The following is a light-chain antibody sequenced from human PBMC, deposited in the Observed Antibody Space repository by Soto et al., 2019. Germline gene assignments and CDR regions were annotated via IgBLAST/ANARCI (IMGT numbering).Light chain of an antibody. CDR2: GAS. J-gene: IGKJ2*01. V-gene: IGKV3-20*01. CDR1: QSVSSISY. CDR3: RQYGSSPSYT. Sequence: EIVLTQSPGTLSLSPGERATLSCRASQSVSSISYLAWYQQKPGQAPRLLIYGASSRATGIPDRFSGSGSATDFTLTISRLEPEDFAVYYCRQYGSSPSYTFGQGTKLEIK.